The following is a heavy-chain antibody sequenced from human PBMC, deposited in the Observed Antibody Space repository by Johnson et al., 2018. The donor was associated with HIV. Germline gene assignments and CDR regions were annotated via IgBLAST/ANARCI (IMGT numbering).Heavy chain of an antibody. CDR3: SREVYQMTAFDI. CDR2: IRSKTDGGAT. D-gene: IGHD2-2*01. J-gene: IGHJ3*02. V-gene: IGHV3-15*01. CDR1: GFTFSNAW. Sequence: VQLVESGGGLVKPGGSLRVSCAASGFTFSNAWMNWVRQAPGKGLEWVGRIRSKTDGGATDYPAPVKDRFTISRDDSKNTLYLQINSLKTDDTGVYYCSREVYQMTAFDIWGQGTVVTVSS.